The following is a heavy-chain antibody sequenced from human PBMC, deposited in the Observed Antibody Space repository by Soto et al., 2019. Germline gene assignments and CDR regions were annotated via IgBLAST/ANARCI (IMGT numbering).Heavy chain of an antibody. CDR2: IWYDGSNK. CDR3: ARDPDIVVVPAAIRYYYYGMDV. V-gene: IGHV3-33*01. CDR1: GFTFSSYG. D-gene: IGHD2-2*02. Sequence: PXGSLRLSCSAAGFTFSSYGMHWVRQAPGKGLDWVAVIWYDGSNKYYADSVKGRFTISRDNSKNTLYLQMNSLRAEDTAVYYCARDPDIVVVPAAIRYYYYGMDVWGQGTTVTVSS. J-gene: IGHJ6*02.